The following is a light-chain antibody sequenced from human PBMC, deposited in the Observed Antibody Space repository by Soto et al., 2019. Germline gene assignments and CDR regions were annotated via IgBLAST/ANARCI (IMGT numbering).Light chain of an antibody. Sequence: DIVMTQSPDSLAVSLGERATINCRSSQNLLYSSNNKNFLAWYQQKPGQPPKLLVYWASARASGVPDRFSGSGSGTAFTLTISSLQAEDVALYYCQQYYNTPLTFGGGTKVEVK. CDR1: QNLLYSSNNKNF. CDR3: QQYYNTPLT. V-gene: IGKV4-1*01. CDR2: WAS. J-gene: IGKJ4*01.